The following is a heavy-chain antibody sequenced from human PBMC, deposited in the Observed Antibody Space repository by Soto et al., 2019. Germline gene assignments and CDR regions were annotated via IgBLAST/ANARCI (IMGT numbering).Heavy chain of an antibody. CDR1: GFTFVGFA. Sequence: EVQLVESGGGLVQPGRSLRLSCGASGFTFVGFAMHWVRQAPGKGLEWVSGISWNSRSVAYADSVKGQFTISRDDAKNSLYLQMNSLTPEDTALYCCTKVFSDIWDYRRDFDYWGQGTLVTVSS. V-gene: IGHV3-9*01. D-gene: IGHD1-7*01. J-gene: IGHJ4*02. CDR3: TKVFSDIWDYRRDFDY. CDR2: ISWNSRSV.